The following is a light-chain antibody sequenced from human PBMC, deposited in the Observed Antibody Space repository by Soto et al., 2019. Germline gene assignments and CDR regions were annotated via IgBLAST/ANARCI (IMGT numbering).Light chain of an antibody. V-gene: IGLV2-14*01. CDR3: SSYTTSSTRV. J-gene: IGLJ1*01. Sequence: QSVLTQPASVSGSPGQSITISCTGTSSDIGGYKHVSWYQQHPGKAPKLMIYEVTNRPSGVSYRFSGSKSGNTASLTISGLQAEDEADYYCSSYTTSSTRVFGTGTKVTVL. CDR2: EVT. CDR1: SSDIGGYKH.